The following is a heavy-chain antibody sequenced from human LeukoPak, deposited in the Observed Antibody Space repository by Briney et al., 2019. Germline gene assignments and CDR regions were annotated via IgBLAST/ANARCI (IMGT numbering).Heavy chain of an antibody. V-gene: IGHV4-59*01. J-gene: IGHJ5*02. D-gene: IGHD2-2*01. CDR2: IYYSGST. Sequence: SETLSLTCTVPGGSISSYYWSWIRQPPGKGLEWIGYIYYSGSTNYNPSLKSRVTISVDTSKNQFSLKLSSVTAADTAVYYCARSRYAKSWFDPWGQGALVTVSS. CDR3: ARSRYAKSWFDP. CDR1: GGSISSYY.